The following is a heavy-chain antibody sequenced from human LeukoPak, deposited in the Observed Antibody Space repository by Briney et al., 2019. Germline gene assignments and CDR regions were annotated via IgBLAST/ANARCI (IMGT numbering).Heavy chain of an antibody. J-gene: IGHJ4*02. V-gene: IGHV1-18*01. D-gene: IGHD2-2*01. CDR3: ARGGYQLLHF. CDR1: GYTFNRFA. CDR2: ISAYNGDT. Sequence: ASVRVSCKASGYTFNRFAFTWVRQAPGQGLEWVGWISAYNGDTHYAQNFQGRITMTTDTSTSTAYMELRSLTSDDTAVYYCARGGYQLLHFWGQGTLVFVTS.